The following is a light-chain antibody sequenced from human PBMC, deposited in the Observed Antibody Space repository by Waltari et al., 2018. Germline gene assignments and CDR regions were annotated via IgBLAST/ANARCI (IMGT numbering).Light chain of an antibody. V-gene: IGKV3-20*01. CDR1: QTVINNH. J-gene: IGKJ4*01. Sequence: EFVLTQSPGTLSLSPGEGGTLSCRASQTVINNHLAWYQQRPGQAPRLLIYGASSRATGIPARFSGSGSWTDFTLTIRRLQPEDFAVYYCQQYGSPPLTFGGGTKVESK. CDR3: QQYGSPPLT. CDR2: GAS.